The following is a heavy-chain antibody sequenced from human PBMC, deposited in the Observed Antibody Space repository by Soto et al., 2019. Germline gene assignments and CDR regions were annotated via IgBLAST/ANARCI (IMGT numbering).Heavy chain of an antibody. CDR1: GFTFSSYA. CDR2: ISGSGGST. D-gene: IGHD6-19*01. CDR3: AVRIAVAALVPYYYGMDV. J-gene: IGHJ6*02. V-gene: IGHV3-23*01. Sequence: GGSLRLSCAASGFTFSSYAMSWVRQAPGKGLEWVSAISGSGGSTYYADSVKGRFTISRDNSKNTLYLQMNSLRAEDTAVYYCAVRIAVAALVPYYYGMDVWGQGTTVTVSS.